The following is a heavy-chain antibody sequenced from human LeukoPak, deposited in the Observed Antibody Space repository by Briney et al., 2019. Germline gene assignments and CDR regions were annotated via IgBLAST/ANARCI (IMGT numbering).Heavy chain of an antibody. CDR1: GGSISSYY. V-gene: IGHV4-59*08. D-gene: IGHD5-12*01. Sequence: PSETLSLTCTVSGGSISSYYWSWIRQPPGKGLEWIGYVFNSGSTNYNPSLKSRVTISVHTSKNQFSLKVSSVTAADMAVYYCARRRRGYNGYEDAFDIWGQGTMVTVSS. CDR2: VFNSGST. J-gene: IGHJ3*02. CDR3: ARRRRGYNGYEDAFDI.